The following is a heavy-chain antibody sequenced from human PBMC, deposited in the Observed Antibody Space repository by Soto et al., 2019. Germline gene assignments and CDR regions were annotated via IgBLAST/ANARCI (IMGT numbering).Heavy chain of an antibody. V-gene: IGHV3-30*18. D-gene: IGHD3-22*01. J-gene: IGHJ4*02. CDR3: ANLDYYDSSGYPAY. CDR2: ISYDGSNK. CDR1: GFTYSTYT. Sequence: PGGSLRLSCAASGFTYSTYTMHWVRQAPGKGLEWVAVISYDGSNKYYADSVKGRFTISRDNSKNTLYLQMNSLRAEDTAVYYCANLDYYDSSGYPAYWGQGTLVTVSS.